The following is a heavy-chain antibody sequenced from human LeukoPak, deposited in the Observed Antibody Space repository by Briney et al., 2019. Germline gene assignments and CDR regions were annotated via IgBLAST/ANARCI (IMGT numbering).Heavy chain of an antibody. Sequence: ASVKVSCKASGGTFSSYAISWVRQATGQGLEWMGWMSPNNGNTGYARKFQGRVTMTRDTSINTAYMELSSLRSEDTAVYYCASNPPRTGDFNYWGQGALVTVSS. D-gene: IGHD7-27*01. V-gene: IGHV1-8*02. J-gene: IGHJ4*02. CDR3: ASNPPRTGDFNY. CDR1: GGTFSSYA. CDR2: MSPNNGNT.